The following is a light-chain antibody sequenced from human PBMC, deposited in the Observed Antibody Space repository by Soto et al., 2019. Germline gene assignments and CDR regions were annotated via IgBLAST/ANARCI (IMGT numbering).Light chain of an antibody. Sequence: DIQMTQSPSTLSASVGDRVTITCRASQSIRNWLAWYQQKPGQAPKLLIYKASTLQSGVPSRFNGSGSGTEFTLAISSLQPDDSATYYCQQYNDNWTFGQGTKV. CDR2: KAS. CDR1: QSIRNW. J-gene: IGKJ1*01. V-gene: IGKV1-5*03. CDR3: QQYNDNWT.